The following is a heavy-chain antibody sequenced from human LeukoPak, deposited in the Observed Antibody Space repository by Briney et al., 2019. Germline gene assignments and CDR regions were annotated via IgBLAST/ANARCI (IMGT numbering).Heavy chain of an antibody. CDR1: GGTFSSYA. Sequence: ASVKVSCKASGGTFSSYATSWVRQAPGQGLEWMGGIIPIFGTANYAQKFQGRVTITRDTSASTAYMELSSLRSEDTAVYYCARDRRSHYYDSSGYLFDYWGQGTLVTVSS. CDR3: ARDRRSHYYDSSGYLFDY. CDR2: IIPIFGTA. D-gene: IGHD3-22*01. V-gene: IGHV1-69*05. J-gene: IGHJ4*02.